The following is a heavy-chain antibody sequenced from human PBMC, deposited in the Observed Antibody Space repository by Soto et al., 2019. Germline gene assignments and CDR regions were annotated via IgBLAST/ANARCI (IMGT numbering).Heavy chain of an antibody. D-gene: IGHD3-9*01. J-gene: IGHJ5*02. V-gene: IGHV4-34*01. CDR1: GGSFSGYY. CDR3: ARLFGYYDILTGYYTPNWFDP. CDR2: IYYSGST. Sequence: PSETLSLTCAVYGGSFSGYYWSWIRQPPGKGLEWIGSIYYSGSTYYNPSLKSRVTISVDTSKNQFSLKLSSVTAADTAVYYCARLFGYYDILTGYYTPNWFDPWGQGTQVTVSS.